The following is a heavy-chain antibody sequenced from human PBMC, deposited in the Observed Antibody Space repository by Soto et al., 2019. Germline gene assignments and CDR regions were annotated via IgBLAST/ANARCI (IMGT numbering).Heavy chain of an antibody. CDR3: ARVHGGNSVGLLGWFDP. CDR1: GGTFSSYA. J-gene: IGHJ5*02. Sequence: QVQLVQSGAEGKKPGSSVKVSCKASGGTFSSYAISWVRQAPGQGLEWMGGIIPIFGTANYAQKFQGRVTITADESTSTAYMELSSLRSEDTAVYYCARVHGGNSVGLLGWFDPWGQGTLVTVSS. V-gene: IGHV1-69*01. CDR2: IIPIFGTA. D-gene: IGHD2-21*02.